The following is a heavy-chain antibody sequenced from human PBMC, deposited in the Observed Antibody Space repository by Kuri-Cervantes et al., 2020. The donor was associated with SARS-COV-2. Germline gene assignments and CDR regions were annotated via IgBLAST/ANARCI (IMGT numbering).Heavy chain of an antibody. CDR2: IKCDGSEK. Sequence: GESLKISCAASGFTFSSSWMHWVCQAPEKGLEWVADIKCDGSEKYYVDSVKGRLTISRDNAKNSLYLQVNSLRAEDTALYYCARDVKYDFWSGSPYYYYYMDVWGKGTTVTVSS. CDR3: ARDVKYDFWSGSPYYYYYMDV. J-gene: IGHJ6*03. CDR1: GFTFSSSW. V-gene: IGHV3-52*01. D-gene: IGHD3-3*01.